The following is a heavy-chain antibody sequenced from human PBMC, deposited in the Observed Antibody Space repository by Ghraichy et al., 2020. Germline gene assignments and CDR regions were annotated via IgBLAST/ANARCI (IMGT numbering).Heavy chain of an antibody. CDR3: ARGRRGNAGQNQVYWFDP. Sequence: ASVKVSCKVAGSHFTSPVTFRVRQSPVQGLKWMGWMNPNSGNTGYAQKFQGRVTMTRNTSISTAYMELSSLRSEDTAVYYCARGRRGNAGQNQVYWFDPWGQGTLVNVSS. V-gene: IGHV1-8*01. D-gene: IGHD4-23*01. CDR1: GSHFTSPV. CDR2: MNPNSGNT. J-gene: IGHJ5*02.